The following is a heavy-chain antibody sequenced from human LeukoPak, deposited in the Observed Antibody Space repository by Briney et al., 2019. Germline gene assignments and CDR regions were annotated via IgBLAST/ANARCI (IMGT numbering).Heavy chain of an antibody. CDR2: ISSSSSTI. CDR3: ARTHFIRFLEYLED. D-gene: IGHD3-3*01. V-gene: IGHV3-48*01. Sequence: GGSLRLSCAASGFTFSRYSMSWVRQAPGKGLEWVSYISSSSSTIYYADSVKGRFTISRDNSKNTLYLQMNSLRAEDTAVDYCARTHFIRFLEYLEDWGQGTLVTVSS. CDR1: GFTFSRYS. J-gene: IGHJ1*01.